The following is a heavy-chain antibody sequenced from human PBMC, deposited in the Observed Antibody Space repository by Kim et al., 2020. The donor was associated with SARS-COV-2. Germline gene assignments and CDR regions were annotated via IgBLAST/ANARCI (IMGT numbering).Heavy chain of an antibody. J-gene: IGHJ4*02. CDR3: AADPYDSSGGSDY. V-gene: IGHV1-58*01. Sequence: SVKVSCKASGFTFTSSAVQWVRQARGQRLEWIGWIVVGSGNTNYTQKFQERVTITRDMSTSTAYMELSSLRSEDTAVYYCAADPYDSSGGSDYWGQGTLVTVSS. CDR2: IVVGSGNT. CDR1: GFTFTSSA. D-gene: IGHD3-22*01.